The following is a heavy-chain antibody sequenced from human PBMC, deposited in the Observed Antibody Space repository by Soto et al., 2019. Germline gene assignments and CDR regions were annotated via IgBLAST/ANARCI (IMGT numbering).Heavy chain of an antibody. J-gene: IGHJ4*02. Sequence: GASVKVSCKASGYTFTSYGISWVRQAPGQGLEWMGWISAYNGNTNYAQKLQGRVTMTTDTSTSTAYMELRSLRSDDTAVYYCARDIAAAGTRVTYGYWGQRTLVTVSS. V-gene: IGHV1-18*01. D-gene: IGHD6-13*01. CDR3: ARDIAAAGTRVTYGY. CDR1: GYTFTSYG. CDR2: ISAYNGNT.